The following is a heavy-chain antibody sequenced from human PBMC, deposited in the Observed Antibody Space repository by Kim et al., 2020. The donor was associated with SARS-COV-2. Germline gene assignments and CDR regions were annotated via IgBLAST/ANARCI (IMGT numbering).Heavy chain of an antibody. J-gene: IGHJ4*02. D-gene: IGHD1-7*01. Sequence: YAGSVKGRFSISRDNAKNALYLQMNGLRPEDTALYYCARGRSVNFFFFDFWGPGTPVTVSS. CDR3: ARGRSVNFFFFDF. V-gene: IGHV3-9*01.